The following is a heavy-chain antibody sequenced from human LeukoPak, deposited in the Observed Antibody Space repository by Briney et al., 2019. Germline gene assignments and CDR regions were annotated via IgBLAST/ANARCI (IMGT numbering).Heavy chain of an antibody. CDR1: GGSISSYY. J-gene: IGHJ4*02. CDR2: IYYSGST. V-gene: IGHV4-59*08. D-gene: IGHD1-26*01. CDR3: ARLPSYSGSYYFDY. Sequence: SETLSLTCTVSGGSISSYYWSWIRQPPGKGLEWIGYIYYSGSTNYNLSLKSRVTISVDTSKNQFSLKLSSVTAADTAVYYCARLPSYSGSYYFDYWGQGTLVTVSS.